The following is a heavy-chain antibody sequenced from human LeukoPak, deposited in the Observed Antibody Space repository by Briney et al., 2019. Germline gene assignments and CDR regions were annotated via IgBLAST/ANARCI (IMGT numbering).Heavy chain of an antibody. J-gene: IGHJ4*02. CDR2: INHSGST. D-gene: IGHD6-13*01. Sequence: SETLSLTCAVYGGSFSGYYWSWIRQPPGKGLEWIGEINHSGSTNYDPSLKSRVTISVDTSKNQFSLKLSSVTAADTAVYYCARGSRMSSWYWGQGTLVAVSS. V-gene: IGHV4-34*01. CDR1: GGSFSGYY. CDR3: ARGSRMSSWY.